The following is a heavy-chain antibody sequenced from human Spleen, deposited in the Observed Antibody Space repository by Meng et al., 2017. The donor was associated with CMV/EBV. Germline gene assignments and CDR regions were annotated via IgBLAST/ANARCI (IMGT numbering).Heavy chain of an antibody. CDR3: AKDLVPATISGSYVMDV. Sequence: GGSLRLSCAASGFTFSRYPMHWVRQAPGKGLEWVTLISHDGSNKDYADSVKGRFTISRDNAKNTLYLQMNSLRAEDTAVYYCAKDLVPATISGSYVMDVWGQGTTVTVSS. CDR2: ISHDGSNK. V-gene: IGHV3-30-3*01. D-gene: IGHD3-10*01. J-gene: IGHJ6*02. CDR1: GFTFSRYP.